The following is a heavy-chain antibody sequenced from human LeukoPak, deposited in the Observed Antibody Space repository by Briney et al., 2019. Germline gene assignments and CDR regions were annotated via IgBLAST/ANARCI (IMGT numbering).Heavy chain of an antibody. V-gene: IGHV1-2*02. Sequence: ASVKVSCKASGYTFVGYYMNWVRQAPGQGLEWMGWLNPNSGGTNYAQKFQGRVTMTRDTSISTAYMELSGLRSDDTAVYYCARAGDYRFTLDVWGQGTTVTVSS. CDR3: ARAGDYRFTLDV. J-gene: IGHJ6*02. CDR2: LNPNSGGT. CDR1: GYTFVGYY. D-gene: IGHD3-16*02.